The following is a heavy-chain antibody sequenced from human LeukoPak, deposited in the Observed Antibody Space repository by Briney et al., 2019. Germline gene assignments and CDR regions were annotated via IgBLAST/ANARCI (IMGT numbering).Heavy chain of an antibody. V-gene: IGHV3-66*01. CDR1: GFTVSSNY. CDR3: ARDSSTGRYGPLDN. D-gene: IGHD1-26*01. J-gene: IGHJ4*02. CDR2: LYSGGST. Sequence: GGSLRLSCVVSGFTVSSNYMNWVRQAPGKGLEWVSVLYSGGSTYYADFVKDRFTISRDDSKNTLYLQMNSLRAEDTAVYYCARDSSTGRYGPLDNWGQESLVTVS.